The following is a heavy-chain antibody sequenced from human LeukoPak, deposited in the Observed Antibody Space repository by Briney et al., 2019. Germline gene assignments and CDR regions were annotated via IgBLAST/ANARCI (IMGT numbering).Heavy chain of an antibody. CDR2: IKEDGSDK. Sequence: SGGSLRLSCAASRFTFSSYWMTWVRQAPGKGLEWVANIKEDGSDKNYVDSVKGRFTIPRDNAGDSLYLQMNSLRAEDTALYYCARYYYNDNGYSEDAFDIWGQGTMVTVSS. D-gene: IGHD3-22*01. J-gene: IGHJ3*02. CDR1: RFTFSSYW. V-gene: IGHV3-7*01. CDR3: ARYYYNDNGYSEDAFDI.